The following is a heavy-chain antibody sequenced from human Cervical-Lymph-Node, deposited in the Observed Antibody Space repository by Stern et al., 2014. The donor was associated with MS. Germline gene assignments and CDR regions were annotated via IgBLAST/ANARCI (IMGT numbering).Heavy chain of an antibody. Sequence: EVQLVESGGGLVQPGESLSLSCAVSGFSFSNYWMTWVRQAPGKGLEWVASIKTDGSENSYVASVTGRFTFSNDNANHSLHLQMNSLRAEDTAVYYCARAVRELGTWGQGTLVTVSS. CDR3: ARAVRELGT. J-gene: IGHJ5*02. V-gene: IGHV3-7*01. CDR1: GFSFSNYW. D-gene: IGHD1-7*01. CDR2: IKTDGSEN.